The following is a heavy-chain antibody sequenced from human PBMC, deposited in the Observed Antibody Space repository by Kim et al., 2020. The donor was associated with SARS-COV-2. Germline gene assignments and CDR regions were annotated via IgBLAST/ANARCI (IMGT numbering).Heavy chain of an antibody. CDR2: ISYDGSNK. CDR3: AKSVATYYDFWSGMDV. Sequence: GGSLRLSCAAAGFTFSSYGMHWVRQAPGKGLEWVAVISYDGSNKYYADSVKGRFTISRDNSKNTLYLQMNSLRAEDTAVYYCAKSVATYYDFWSGMDVWGQGTTVTVSS. J-gene: IGHJ6*02. V-gene: IGHV3-30*18. D-gene: IGHD3-3*01. CDR1: GFTFSSYG.